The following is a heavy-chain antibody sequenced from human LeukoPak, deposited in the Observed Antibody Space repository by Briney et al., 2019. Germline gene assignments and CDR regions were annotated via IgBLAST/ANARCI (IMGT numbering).Heavy chain of an antibody. CDR3: TRWALLTDPNRDILTEY. J-gene: IGHJ4*02. V-gene: IGHV4-39*07. CDR2: INYSGNT. D-gene: IGHD3-9*01. Sequence: SETLSLTCTVSGGSISSSSYYWGWIRQPPGKGLQGIGSINYSGNTYYNPSLKSRVTISVDTSKNQFSLKLSSVTAADTAVYYCTRWALLTDPNRDILTEYWGQGTLVTVSS. CDR1: GGSISSSSYY.